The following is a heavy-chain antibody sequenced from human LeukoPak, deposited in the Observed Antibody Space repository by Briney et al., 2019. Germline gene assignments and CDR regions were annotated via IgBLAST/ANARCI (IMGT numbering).Heavy chain of an antibody. J-gene: IGHJ4*02. V-gene: IGHV1-2*02. CDR3: ARSTIQLRAFDY. CDR1: GYTFTGYY. CDR2: INPNSGGT. D-gene: IGHD5-18*01. Sequence: ASVKVSCKASGYTFTGYYMHWVRQAPGQGLEWIGWINPNSGGTNYAQKFQGRVTMTRDTSISTAYMELSRLRSDDTAVYYCARSTIQLRAFDYWGQGTLVTVSS.